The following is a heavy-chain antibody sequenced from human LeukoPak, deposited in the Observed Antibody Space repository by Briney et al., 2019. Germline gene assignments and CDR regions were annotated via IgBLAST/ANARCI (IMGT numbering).Heavy chain of an antibody. CDR3: AGSSNAYNYVVDY. V-gene: IGHV3-66*01. CDR1: GFTVSNNY. CDR2: IYSGGTT. J-gene: IGHJ4*02. Sequence: GRSLILSCAASGFTVSNNYVSWVRQAPGKGLECVSVIYSGGTTHNADSVEGRFTISRDNSKNTVYLQMNSLRADDTAVYYCAGSSNAYNYVVDYWGQGTLVTVSS. D-gene: IGHD5-24*01.